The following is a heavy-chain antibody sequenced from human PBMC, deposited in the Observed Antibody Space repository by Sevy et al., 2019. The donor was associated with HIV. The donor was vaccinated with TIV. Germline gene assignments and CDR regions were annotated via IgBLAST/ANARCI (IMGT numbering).Heavy chain of an antibody. Sequence: GGSLRLSCAASGFTFSAIWMTWVRQAPGKGLEWVANIKGDGGAKPYVDSVEGRFTISRDNAKNLLYLQMNSLRVEDTAVYYCAHETFGRFESWGQGTLVTVSS. J-gene: IGHJ4*02. V-gene: IGHV3-7*01. CDR1: GFTFSAIW. D-gene: IGHD3-16*01. CDR3: AHETFGRFES. CDR2: IKGDGGAK.